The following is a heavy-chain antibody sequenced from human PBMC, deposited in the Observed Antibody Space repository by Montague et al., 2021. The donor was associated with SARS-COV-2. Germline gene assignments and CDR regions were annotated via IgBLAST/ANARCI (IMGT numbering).Heavy chain of an antibody. D-gene: IGHD3-10*01. CDR3: ARLVWFGELSSENWFDP. Sequence: SETLSLTCTVSGGSISSGSNYWGWIRQPPGKGQEWIGSIYYSGSTYYNSSLKSRVTISVDTSKNQFSLKLNSVTAADTAVYYCARLVWFGELSSENWFDPWGQGTLVTVSS. J-gene: IGHJ5*02. CDR1: GGSISSGSNY. V-gene: IGHV4-39*01. CDR2: IYYSGST.